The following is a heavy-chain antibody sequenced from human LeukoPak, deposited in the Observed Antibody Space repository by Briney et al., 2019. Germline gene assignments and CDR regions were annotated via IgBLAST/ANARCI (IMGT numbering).Heavy chain of an antibody. Sequence: SETLSLTCAVFGGSFSNYYWSWIRQPPGKGLEWIGEINHSGSTNYNPSLKSRVTISVDTSKNQFSLKLSSATAADTAVYYCARASAGGSLLDYWGQGTLVTVSS. CDR1: GGSFSNYY. CDR2: INHSGST. D-gene: IGHD2-15*01. V-gene: IGHV4-34*01. J-gene: IGHJ4*02. CDR3: ARASAGGSLLDY.